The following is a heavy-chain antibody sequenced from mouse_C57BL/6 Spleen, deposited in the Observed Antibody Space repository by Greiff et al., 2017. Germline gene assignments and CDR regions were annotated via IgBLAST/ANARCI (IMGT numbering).Heavy chain of an antibody. CDR2: ISSGGSYT. V-gene: IGHV5-6*01. CDR3: AREDSNYGGFAV. J-gene: IGHJ3*01. D-gene: IGHD2-5*01. CDR1: GFTFSSYG. Sequence: EVKLVESGGDLVKPGGSLKLSCAASGFTFSSYGMSWVRQTPDKRLEWVATISSGGSYTYYPDSVKGRFTISRDNAKNTLYLQMSSLKSEDTAMYYCAREDSNYGGFAVWGPGTLVTVSA.